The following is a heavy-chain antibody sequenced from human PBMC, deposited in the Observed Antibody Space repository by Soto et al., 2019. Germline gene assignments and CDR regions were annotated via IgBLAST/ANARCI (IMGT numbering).Heavy chain of an antibody. Sequence: GGSLRLSCAASGFSFSSYAMTWVRQAPGKGLEWVSDISGSGASTNYAASVKGRFTISRDNSKNTVSLQVTGLRAEDTAVYYCAEESWVRGVTFFDYWGQGTLVTVSS. CDR3: AEESWVRGVTFFDY. CDR1: GFSFSSYA. J-gene: IGHJ4*02. V-gene: IGHV3-23*01. CDR2: ISGSGAST. D-gene: IGHD3-10*01.